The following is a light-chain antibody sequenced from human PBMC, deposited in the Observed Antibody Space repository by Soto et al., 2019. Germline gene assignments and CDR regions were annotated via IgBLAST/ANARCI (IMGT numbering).Light chain of an antibody. CDR2: DAS. CDR3: QQTYSTPWT. CDR1: QDISNY. Sequence: DIQMTQSPSSLSASVGDIVTITCQASQDISNYLNWYQQRPGRAPKLLIHDASSLQSGVPSRFSGSGSGTDFALTINSLQPEDFATIYCQQTYSTPWTFGQGTKVDI. J-gene: IGKJ1*01. V-gene: IGKV1-39*01.